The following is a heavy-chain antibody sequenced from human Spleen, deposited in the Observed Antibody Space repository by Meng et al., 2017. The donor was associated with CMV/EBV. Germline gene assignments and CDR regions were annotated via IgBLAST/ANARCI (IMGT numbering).Heavy chain of an antibody. CDR2: INPNDGIT. J-gene: IGHJ6*02. V-gene: IGHV1-2*02. CDR3: ARVDIIIPAVLVPMYYYYGMDV. CDR1: GYTFTAYY. Sequence: ASVKVSCKASGYTFTAYYIHWVRQAPGQGLEWVAWINPNDGITNFIEKFQGRVTMTRDPSMSTAYMELRSLTSDDTAVYYCARVDIIIPAVLVPMYYYYGMDVWGHGTTVTVSS. D-gene: IGHD3-3*01.